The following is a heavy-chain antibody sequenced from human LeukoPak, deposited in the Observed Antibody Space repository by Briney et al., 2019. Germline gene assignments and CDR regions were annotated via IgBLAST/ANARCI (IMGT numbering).Heavy chain of an antibody. D-gene: IGHD4-17*01. J-gene: IGHJ4*02. CDR2: IYYSGST. CDR1: GGSISSYY. Sequence: PSETLSLTCTVSGGSISSYYWSWIRQPPGKGLEWIGYIYYSGSTNYNPSLKSRVTISVDTSKNQFSLKLSSVTAADTAVYYCARDDYGDYEFDYWGQGTLVTVSS. CDR3: ARDDYGDYEFDY. V-gene: IGHV4-59*12.